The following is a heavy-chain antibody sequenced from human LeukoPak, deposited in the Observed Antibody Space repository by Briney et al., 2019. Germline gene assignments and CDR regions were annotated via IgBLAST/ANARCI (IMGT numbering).Heavy chain of an antibody. V-gene: IGHV3-23*01. D-gene: IGHD3-3*01. CDR3: ARESNGDYDFWSGYQLNWFDP. CDR1: GFTFSSYA. Sequence: GGSLRLSCAASGFTFSSYAMSWVRQAPGKGLEWVSAISGSGGSTYYADSVKGRFTISRDNAKNSLYLQMNTPRAEDTAVYYCARESNGDYDFWSGYQLNWFDPGAREPWSPSPQ. CDR2: ISGSGGST. J-gene: IGHJ5*02.